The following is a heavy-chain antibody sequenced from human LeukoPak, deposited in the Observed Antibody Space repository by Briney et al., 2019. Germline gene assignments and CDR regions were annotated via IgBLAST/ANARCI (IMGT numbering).Heavy chain of an antibody. J-gene: IGHJ3*02. CDR3: AKERILTGYSSHDAFDI. CDR2: IRYDGSNK. D-gene: IGHD3-9*01. Sequence: GGSLRLSCAASGFTFSNYGMHWVRQAPGKGLEWVAFIRYDGSNKYYGDSVKGRFTISRDNSKNTLYLQMNSLRAEDTAVYYCAKERILTGYSSHDAFDIWGQGTMVTVSS. V-gene: IGHV3-30*02. CDR1: GFTFSNYG.